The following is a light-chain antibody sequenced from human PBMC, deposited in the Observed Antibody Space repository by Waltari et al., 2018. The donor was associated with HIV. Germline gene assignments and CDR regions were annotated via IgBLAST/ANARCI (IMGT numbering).Light chain of an antibody. CDR2: DVS. Sequence: QSALTQPRSVSGSPGQSVTISCTGTSSAVGGYNSVSWYQQHPGKAPNLMIDDVSKRPSGVPDRFSGSKSGNTASLTISGLQAEDEADYYCCSYAGLKVFGTGTKVTVL. CDR3: CSYAGLKV. V-gene: IGLV2-11*01. J-gene: IGLJ1*01. CDR1: SSAVGGYNS.